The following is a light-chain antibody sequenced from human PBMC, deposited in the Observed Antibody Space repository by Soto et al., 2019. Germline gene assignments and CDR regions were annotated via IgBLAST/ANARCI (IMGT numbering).Light chain of an antibody. CDR1: QSVSSS. Sequence: EVVMTQSPATLSVSPGESATLSCRASQSVSSSLAWYQQKPGQTPRLLIYGASTRATGIPARFSGSGSGTEFTLTISSLKSEDFAVYYCQQYSDWPLTFGQGTKVEIQ. CDR2: GAS. CDR3: QQYSDWPLT. V-gene: IGKV3-15*01. J-gene: IGKJ1*01.